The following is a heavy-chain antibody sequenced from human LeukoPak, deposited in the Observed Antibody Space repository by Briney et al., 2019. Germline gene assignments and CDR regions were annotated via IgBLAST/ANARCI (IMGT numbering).Heavy chain of an antibody. CDR2: IYYSGST. CDR1: XGSXXSYY. CDR3: XXXXXXXXXXXPFDY. J-gene: IGHJ4*02. V-gene: IGHV4-59*01. Sequence: VXXGSXXSYYWSWLRQPPGKGVEWIGYIYYSGSTXYNPSLKSRVTISLDXSKNQFSQKLKSVNGAGTAVDCWXXXXXXXXXXXPFDYWGQGTLVTVSS.